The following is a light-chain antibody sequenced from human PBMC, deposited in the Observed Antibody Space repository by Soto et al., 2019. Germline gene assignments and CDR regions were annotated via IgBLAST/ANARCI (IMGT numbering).Light chain of an antibody. Sequence: DIQMTQSPSSLSASVGDRVTITCRASQSISSYLNWYQQKPGKAPKLLIYAASSLHSGVPSRFSGSGSGTDFTLTINSLQPEDFATYFCQQLYTTPLTFSGGTKVDIK. J-gene: IGKJ4*01. CDR3: QQLYTTPLT. V-gene: IGKV1-39*01. CDR2: AAS. CDR1: QSISSY.